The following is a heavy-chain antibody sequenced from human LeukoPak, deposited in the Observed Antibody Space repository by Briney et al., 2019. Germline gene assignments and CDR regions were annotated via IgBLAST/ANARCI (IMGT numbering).Heavy chain of an antibody. CDR1: GFTFSSYA. J-gene: IGHJ4*02. V-gene: IGHV3-23*01. D-gene: IGHD1-26*01. CDR2: ISDSGART. Sequence: SGGSLRLSCAASGFTFSSYAMTWVRQAPGKGLEWVSTISDSGARTNYADSAKGRFTISRDNSMNTLYLQMNSLRADDTAVYYCARTYYLTAYFDYWGQGTLVTVSS. CDR3: ARTYYLTAYFDY.